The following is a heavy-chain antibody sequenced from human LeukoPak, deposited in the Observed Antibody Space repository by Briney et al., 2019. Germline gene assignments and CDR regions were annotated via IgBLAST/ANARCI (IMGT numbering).Heavy chain of an antibody. Sequence: PSQTLSLTXTVSGGSISSGDYYWSWIRQPPGKGLEWIGYIYYSGSTYYNPSLKSRVTISVDTSKNQFSLKLSSVTAADTAVYYCARASYYYDSSGYYIYYFDYWGQGTLVTVSS. J-gene: IGHJ4*02. CDR2: IYYSGST. CDR3: ARASYYYDSSGYYIYYFDY. V-gene: IGHV4-30-4*08. D-gene: IGHD3-22*01. CDR1: GGSISSGDYY.